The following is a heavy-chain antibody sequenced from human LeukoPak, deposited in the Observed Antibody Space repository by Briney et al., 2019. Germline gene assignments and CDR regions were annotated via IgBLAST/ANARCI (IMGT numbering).Heavy chain of an antibody. CDR3: VRHSGVVWSGGHYLDY. V-gene: IGHV4-39*01. CDR2: VSYLGPT. Sequence: PSQTLSPTLTVSGGSFSASTYYWGWIRQPPGTGLEWIGSVSYLGPTHSTPSLRRRITISVDTSKNQFSLKLPSVPASDTAVYYCVRHSGVVWSGGHYLDYWGQGTLVTVSS. D-gene: IGHD3-10*01. J-gene: IGHJ4*02. CDR1: GGSFSASTYY.